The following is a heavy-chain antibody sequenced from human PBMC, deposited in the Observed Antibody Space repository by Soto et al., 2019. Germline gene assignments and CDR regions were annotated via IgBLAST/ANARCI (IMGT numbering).Heavy chain of an antibody. Sequence: SSLRVSCKYFGVTSRRSAVQWVRQALGQRPEWVGWVVVGSVYTNYAQKFQERVTITTDMPTSTVYMALSGLRSDDTGVYYCTDPTVTTPDYYHAVDVWGKGNTVTVSA. V-gene: IGHV1-58*01. CDR3: TDPTVTTPDYYHAVDV. J-gene: IGHJ6*04. CDR2: VVVGSVYT. D-gene: IGHD4-17*01. CDR1: GVTSRRSA.